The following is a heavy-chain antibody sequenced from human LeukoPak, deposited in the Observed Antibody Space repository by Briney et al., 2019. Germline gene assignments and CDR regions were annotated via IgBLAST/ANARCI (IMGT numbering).Heavy chain of an antibody. CDR1: GLPFRTYL. Sequence: PGGSLSLSCTPSGLPFRTYLMVGLRQATGEALEWVSDIGDDSHNTQSALPVKGRFTISRDNFRDTLSLQMDTLRADDSAVYYWAKDASPYANYGVMWFDSWGQGTLVTVSS. J-gene: IGHJ5*01. CDR2: IGDDSHNT. D-gene: IGHD4/OR15-4a*01. V-gene: IGHV3-23*01. CDR3: AKDASPYANYGVMWFDS.